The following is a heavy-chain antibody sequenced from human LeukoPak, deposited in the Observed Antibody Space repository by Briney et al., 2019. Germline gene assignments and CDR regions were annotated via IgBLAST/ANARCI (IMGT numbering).Heavy chain of an antibody. CDR1: GFTFSSYS. J-gene: IGHJ4*02. CDR2: ISSSSSYI. V-gene: IGHV3-21*01. Sequence: KSGGSLRLSCAASGFTFSSYSMNWVRQAPGKGLEWVSSISSSSSYIYYADSVKGRFTISRDNAKNSLYLQMNSLRAEDTAVYYCARGSPENIAARPTIFDYWGQGTLVTVSS. D-gene: IGHD6-6*01. CDR3: ARGSPENIAARPTIFDY.